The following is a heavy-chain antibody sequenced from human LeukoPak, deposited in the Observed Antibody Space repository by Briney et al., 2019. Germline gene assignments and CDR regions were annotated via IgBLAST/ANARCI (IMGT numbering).Heavy chain of an antibody. CDR1: VFTFNSYW. CDR3: ARSVAVVTATFGY. V-gene: IGHV3-74*01. CDR2: SNSDGSST. J-gene: IGHJ4*02. D-gene: IGHD2-15*01. Sequence: GGSLRRSCAASVFTFNSYWMYSVRHAPVEGLVWVSRSNSDGSSTSYADSEKGRFTISRDNATITLYLQMSSLRAEDTAAYYCARSVAVVTATFGYWGQGTLVTVSS.